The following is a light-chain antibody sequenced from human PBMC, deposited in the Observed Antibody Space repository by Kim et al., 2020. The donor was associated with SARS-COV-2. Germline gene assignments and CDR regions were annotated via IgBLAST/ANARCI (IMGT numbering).Light chain of an antibody. J-gene: IGLJ3*02. CDR1: SSNIGAGYD. CDR3: QSYDSSLSEV. Sequence: QSVLTQQPSVSGAPGQRVTISCTGSSSNIGAGYDVHWYQQLPGTAPKLLIYSNSNRPSGVPDRFSGSKSGTSASLAITGLQAEDEADYYCQSYDSSLSEVFGRGTQLTVL. CDR2: SNS. V-gene: IGLV1-40*01.